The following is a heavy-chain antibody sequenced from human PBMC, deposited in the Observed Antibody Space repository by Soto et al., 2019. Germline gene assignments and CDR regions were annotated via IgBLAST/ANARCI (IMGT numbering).Heavy chain of an antibody. CDR2: ISGSGGST. D-gene: IGHD4-17*01. Sequence: EVQLLESGGGLVQPGGSLRLSCAASGFTFSSYAMSWVRQAPGKGLEWVSAISGSGGSTYYADSVKGRFTISRDKSKNTLYLQMNSLRAADTAVYYCAKTDDYGDYVGELYYYYYMDVWGKGTTVTVSS. J-gene: IGHJ6*03. V-gene: IGHV3-23*01. CDR1: GFTFSSYA. CDR3: AKTDDYGDYVGELYYYYYMDV.